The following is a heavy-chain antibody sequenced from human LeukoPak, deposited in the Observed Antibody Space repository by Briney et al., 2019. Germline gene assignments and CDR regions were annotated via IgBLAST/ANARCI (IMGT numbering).Heavy chain of an antibody. CDR3: VKSSD. CDR1: GFTFSSYT. J-gene: IGHJ4*02. CDR2: ISGNGGTT. V-gene: IGHV3-64D*09. Sequence: PGGSLRLSCSVSGFTFSSYTMHWVRQAPGKGLQDVSAISGNGGTTYHADSVKGRFTISRDNSKNTLYLQMSSLRAEDTAVYYCVKSSDWGRGTLVTVSS.